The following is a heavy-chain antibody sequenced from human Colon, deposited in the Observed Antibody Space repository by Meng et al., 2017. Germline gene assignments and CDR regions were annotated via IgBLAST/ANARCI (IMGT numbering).Heavy chain of an antibody. D-gene: IGHD1-26*01. CDR1: GFTFRSYE. CDR2: ISSSGSIK. J-gene: IGHJ6*02. V-gene: IGHV3-48*03. Sequence: GESLSLSCAASGFTFRSYEMHWVRQAPGRGLEWVSFISSSGSIKYYAASVKGRFTISRDNAQHSLYLQMNSLSAEDTAVYYCARDPSGLLVGGTRDYGMDVWGQGTTVTVSS. CDR3: ARDPSGLLVGGTRDYGMDV.